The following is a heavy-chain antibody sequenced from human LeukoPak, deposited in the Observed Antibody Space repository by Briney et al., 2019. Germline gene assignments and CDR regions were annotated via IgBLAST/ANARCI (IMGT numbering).Heavy chain of an antibody. CDR3: ARAYGSSWSDY. D-gene: IGHD6-13*01. J-gene: IGHJ4*02. Sequence: ASVKVSCKASGYTFSSYGITWVRQAPGQGLEWMGWINAYNGDTNYAQKLQGSVTMTTDTSTTTAYMELRSLRSDDTALYYCARAYGSSWSDYWGQGTLVTVSS. CDR1: GYTFSSYG. CDR2: INAYNGDT. V-gene: IGHV1-18*01.